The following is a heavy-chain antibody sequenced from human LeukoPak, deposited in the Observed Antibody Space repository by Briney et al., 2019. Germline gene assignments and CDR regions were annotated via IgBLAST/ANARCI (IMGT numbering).Heavy chain of an antibody. Sequence: SETLSLTCTVSGGSISSYYWSWLRQPPGKGLEWIGYIYYSGSTNYNPSLKSRVTISVDTSKNQFSLKLSSVTAADTAVYYCARVGDYYDSRRLFEYWGQGTLVTVSS. CDR2: IYYSGST. J-gene: IGHJ4*02. CDR3: ARVGDYYDSRRLFEY. V-gene: IGHV4-59*01. CDR1: GGSISSYY. D-gene: IGHD3-22*01.